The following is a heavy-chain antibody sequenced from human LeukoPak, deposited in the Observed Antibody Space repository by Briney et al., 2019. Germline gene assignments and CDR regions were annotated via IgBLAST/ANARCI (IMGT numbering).Heavy chain of an antibody. CDR1: GFTFSSYW. CDR2: INSDGSST. V-gene: IGHV3-74*01. Sequence: PGGSLRLSCAASGFTFSSYWMHWVRQAPGKGLVWVSRINSDGSSTSYADSVKGRFTISRDNAKNTLYLQMNSLRAEDTAVYYCAREGSSSFDAFDIWGQGTMVTVSS. J-gene: IGHJ3*02. CDR3: AREGSSSFDAFDI. D-gene: IGHD6-13*01.